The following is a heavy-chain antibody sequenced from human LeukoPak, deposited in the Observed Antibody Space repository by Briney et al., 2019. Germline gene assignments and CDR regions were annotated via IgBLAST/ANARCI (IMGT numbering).Heavy chain of an antibody. J-gene: IGHJ4*02. D-gene: IGHD1-7*01. CDR1: GVTFSSYW. CDR2: IKQDGSEK. Sequence: GGSLRLSCAAAGVTFSSYWMSLVRQAPGKGLEWVANIKQDGSEKYYVDSVKGRFTISRDNAKNSLYLQMNSLRAEDTAVYYCASGITGTGWGQGTLVTVSS. V-gene: IGHV3-7*01. CDR3: ASGITGTG.